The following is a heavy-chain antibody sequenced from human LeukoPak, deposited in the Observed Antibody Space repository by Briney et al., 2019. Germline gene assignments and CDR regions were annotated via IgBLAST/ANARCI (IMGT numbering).Heavy chain of an antibody. D-gene: IGHD5-18*01. Sequence: ASVKVSCKPSGYTFTGYYTHWVRQAPGQGLEWMGWINPNSGDTNYAQKFQGRVTMTRDTSISTAYMELSRLRSDDTAVYYSAKDGGRGFNYGLYYFDHWGQGTLVTVSS. CDR3: AKDGGRGFNYGLYYFDH. CDR1: GYTFTGYY. CDR2: INPNSGDT. V-gene: IGHV1-2*02. J-gene: IGHJ4*02.